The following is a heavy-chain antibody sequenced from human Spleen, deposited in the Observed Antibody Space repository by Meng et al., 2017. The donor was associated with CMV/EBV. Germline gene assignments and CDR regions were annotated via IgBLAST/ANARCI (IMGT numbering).Heavy chain of an antibody. CDR3: ARGKIQLWLMSRGRKDYYGMDV. D-gene: IGHD5-18*01. CDR1: AGSISNYS. J-gene: IGHJ6*02. V-gene: IGHV4-34*01. Sequence: GSLRLSCTVSAGSISNYSWSWIRQPPGKGLEWIGEINHSGSTNYNPSLKSRVTISVDTSKNQFSLKLSSVTAADTAVYYCARGKIQLWLMSRGRKDYYGMDVWGQGTTVTVSS. CDR2: INHSGST.